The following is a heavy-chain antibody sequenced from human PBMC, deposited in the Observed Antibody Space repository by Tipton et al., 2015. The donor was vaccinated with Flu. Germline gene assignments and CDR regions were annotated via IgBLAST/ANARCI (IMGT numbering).Heavy chain of an antibody. Sequence: TLSLTYTVSGDSITSSSFYWGWIRQPPGKGLEWIGSVSHSGSTSYNPSLKSRIVMSIDTSKSQFSLTLRSVTAADTAVYYCARDRYDILTGSFSWFDPWGQGTLVTVSS. CDR3: ARDRYDILTGSFSWFDP. J-gene: IGHJ5*02. V-gene: IGHV4-39*07. CDR1: GDSITSSSFY. D-gene: IGHD3-9*01. CDR2: VSHSGST.